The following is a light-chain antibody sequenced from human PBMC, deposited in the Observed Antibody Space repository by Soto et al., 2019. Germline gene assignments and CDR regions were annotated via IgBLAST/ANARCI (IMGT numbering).Light chain of an antibody. Sequence: IVLTQSPGTLSLSPGERATLSCRASQSIRFDYLAWYQLKPGQAPRLLIHGASSRATGIPDRFSGSGSGTDFTLTIDRLEPEDFAVYYCQQSRWSPWTFGQGTKVEIK. CDR2: GAS. CDR3: QQSRWSPWT. V-gene: IGKV3-20*01. J-gene: IGKJ1*01. CDR1: QSIRFDY.